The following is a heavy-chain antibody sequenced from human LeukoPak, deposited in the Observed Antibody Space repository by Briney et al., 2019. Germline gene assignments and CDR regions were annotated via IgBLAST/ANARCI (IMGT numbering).Heavy chain of an antibody. D-gene: IGHD5-12*01. CDR1: GGSISSYY. CDR3: ARLRGYYYDY. V-gene: IGHV4-59*08. CDR2: IYYSGST. Sequence: SETLSLTCTVSGGSISSYYWSWIRQPPGKGLEWIGNIYYSGSTNYNPSLKSLVTISVDTSKIQFSLKLSSVTAADTAVYYCARLRGYYYDYWGQGTQVTVSS. J-gene: IGHJ4*02.